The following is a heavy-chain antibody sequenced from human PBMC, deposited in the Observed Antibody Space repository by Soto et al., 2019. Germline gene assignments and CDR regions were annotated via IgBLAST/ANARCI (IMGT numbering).Heavy chain of an antibody. CDR3: ARGSGVGDL. CDR1: GFTLNNYW. J-gene: IGHJ3*01. Sequence: EVQLVESGGGLVQPGGPLRLSCVASGFTLNNYWMHWVRQSPGKGLVWVSRISRDGSSTNYADSVKGRFTISRDNAKNTLYLQMDSLRAEDTAMYYCARGSGVGDLWGQGTMVTVSS. CDR2: ISRDGSST. V-gene: IGHV3-74*01. D-gene: IGHD3-3*01.